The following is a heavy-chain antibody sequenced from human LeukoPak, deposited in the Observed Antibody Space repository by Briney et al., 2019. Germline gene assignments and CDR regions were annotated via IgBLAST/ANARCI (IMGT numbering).Heavy chain of an antibody. CDR3: ARESAEGFDY. V-gene: IGHV4-59*01. Sequence: SETLSLTCTVSGGSISSYYWSWIRQPPGKGREWIGYIYYSGSTNYNPSLKSRVTISVDTSKNQFSLKLSSVTAADTAVYYCARESAEGFDYWGQGTLVTVSS. CDR2: IYYSGST. CDR1: GGSISSYY. J-gene: IGHJ4*02.